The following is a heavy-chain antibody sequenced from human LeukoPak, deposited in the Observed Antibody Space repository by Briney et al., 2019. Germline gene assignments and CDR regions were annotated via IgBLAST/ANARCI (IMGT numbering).Heavy chain of an antibody. V-gene: IGHV3-23*01. CDR2: ISGGGINT. Sequence: GGSLRLSCAASGFAFGKYDMSWVRQAPGKGLEWVSFISGGGINTYYAASVKGRFTISWDTSKNTLFLQMSSLRGDDTAVYYCVKAIVPTTRPFDAWGQGTPVTVSS. D-gene: IGHD5-12*01. J-gene: IGHJ5*02. CDR3: VKAIVPTTRPFDA. CDR1: GFAFGKYD.